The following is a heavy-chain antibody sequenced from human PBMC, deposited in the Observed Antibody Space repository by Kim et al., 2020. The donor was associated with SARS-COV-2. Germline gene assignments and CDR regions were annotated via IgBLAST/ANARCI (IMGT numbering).Heavy chain of an antibody. CDR3: ARGVRGEGYSSP. Sequence: SETLSLTCAVYGGSFTDFYWNWIRQSPGKGLEWIGEINHSGSTNYNPSLKSRVTISVDTPKNQFSLSLRSVTAADMAVYYCARGVRGEGYSSPWGQGTLVTVSS. J-gene: IGHJ5*02. D-gene: IGHD5-18*01. CDR1: GGSFTDFY. CDR2: INHSGST. V-gene: IGHV4-34*01.